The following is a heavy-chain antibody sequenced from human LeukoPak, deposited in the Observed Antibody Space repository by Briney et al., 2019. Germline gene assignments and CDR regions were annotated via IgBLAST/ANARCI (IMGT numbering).Heavy chain of an antibody. CDR2: ISYDGSNK. D-gene: IGHD3-22*01. CDR3: ARGSGTYYYDSSGYYPRF. CDR1: GFTFSSSA. V-gene: IGHV3-30*14. Sequence: LPGGSLRLSCAASGFTFSSSAMHWVRQAPGKGLEWVAIISYDGSNKYCADSVKGRFTISRDNSKDTLYLQMNSLRAEDTAVYYCARGSGTYYYDSSGYYPRFWGQGTLVTVSS. J-gene: IGHJ4*02.